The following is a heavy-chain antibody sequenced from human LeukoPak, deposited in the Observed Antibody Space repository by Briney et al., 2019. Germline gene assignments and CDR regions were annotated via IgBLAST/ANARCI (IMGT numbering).Heavy chain of an antibody. CDR1: GFTFSSYS. Sequence: GGSLRLSCAASGFTFSSYSMNWVRQAPGKGLEWVSSISSSSSYIYYADSVKGRFTISRDNAKNSLYLQMNSQRAEDTAVYYCARNYDFWSGYFDWYFDLWGRGALVTVSS. D-gene: IGHD3-3*01. CDR2: ISSSSSYI. CDR3: ARNYDFWSGYFDWYFDL. J-gene: IGHJ2*01. V-gene: IGHV3-21*01.